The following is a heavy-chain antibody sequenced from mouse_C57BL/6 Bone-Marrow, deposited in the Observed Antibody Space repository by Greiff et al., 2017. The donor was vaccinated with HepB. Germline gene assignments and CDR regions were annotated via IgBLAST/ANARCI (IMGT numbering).Heavy chain of an antibody. D-gene: IGHD2-3*01. CDR1: GYTFTSYW. CDR3: ARRIYDVYMYYFDY. Sequence: VQLQQPGAELVKPGASVKLSCKASGYTFTSYWMHWVKQRPGQGLEWIGMIHPNSGSTNYNEKFKSKATLTLDKSSSTAYMQISSMTSGDSAVYYCARRIYDVYMYYFDYWGQGTTLTVSS. J-gene: IGHJ2*01. V-gene: IGHV1-64*01. CDR2: IHPNSGST.